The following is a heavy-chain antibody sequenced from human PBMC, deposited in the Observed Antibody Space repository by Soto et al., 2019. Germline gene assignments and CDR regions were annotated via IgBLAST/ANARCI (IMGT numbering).Heavy chain of an antibody. CDR2: IYYSGST. D-gene: IGHD3-22*01. J-gene: IGHJ4*02. CDR3: ATSYYYDSSGAHANFDY. V-gene: IGHV4-31*03. Sequence: QVQLQESGPGLVKPSQTLSLTCTVSGGSISSGGYYWSWIRQHPGKGLEWIGYIYYSGSTYYNPCLKSRVTISVDTSKNQFSLKLSSVTAADTAVYYCATSYYYDSSGAHANFDYWGQGTLVTDSS. CDR1: GGSISSGGYY.